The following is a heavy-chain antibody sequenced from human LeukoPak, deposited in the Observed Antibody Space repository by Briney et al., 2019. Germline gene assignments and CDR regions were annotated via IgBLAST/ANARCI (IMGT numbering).Heavy chain of an antibody. Sequence: PSETLSLTCAVSCYSITSGYYWGWIRQPPGKGLEWIASKYHSGSTYYNPSLKSRVTISVDTSKNQFSLKLSSVTAADTAVYYCARHFPSGVTLLHCEYWGQGTLVTVSS. J-gene: IGHJ4*02. CDR3: ARHFPSGVTLLHCEY. D-gene: IGHD3-10*01. CDR2: KYHSGST. V-gene: IGHV4-38-2*01. CDR1: CYSITSGYY.